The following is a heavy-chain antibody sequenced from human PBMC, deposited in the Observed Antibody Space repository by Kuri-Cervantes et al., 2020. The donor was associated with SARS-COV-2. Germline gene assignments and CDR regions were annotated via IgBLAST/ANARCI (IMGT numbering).Heavy chain of an antibody. J-gene: IGHJ4*02. CDR2: VYYSGST. V-gene: IGHV4-39*01. CDR1: GDSISSNNYY. Sequence: GSLRLSCTVSGDSISSNNYYWGWIRQPPGKGLEWIGSVYYSGSTYYNPSLKSRVTISVDTSKNQFSLKLSSVTAADTAVYYCARFPHFDYWGQGTLVTVSS. CDR3: ARFPHFDY.